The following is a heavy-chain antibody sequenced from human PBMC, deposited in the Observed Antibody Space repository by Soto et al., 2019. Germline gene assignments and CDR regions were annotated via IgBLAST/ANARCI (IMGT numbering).Heavy chain of an antibody. J-gene: IGHJ4*02. V-gene: IGHV4-59*01. CDR2: IYYSGST. CDR1: GGSISSYY. Sequence: LSLPCTVSGGSISSYYWSWIRQPPGKGLEWIGYIYYSGSTNYNPSLKSRVTISVDTSKNQFSLKLSSVTAADTAVYYCARADPWGSGSYCDWGQGTLVTVS. CDR3: ARADPWGSGSYCD. D-gene: IGHD1-26*01.